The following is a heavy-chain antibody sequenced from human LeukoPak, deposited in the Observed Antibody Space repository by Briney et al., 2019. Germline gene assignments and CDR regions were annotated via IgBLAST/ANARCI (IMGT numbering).Heavy chain of an antibody. CDR1: GGSISSGDYY. J-gene: IGHJ4*02. D-gene: IGHD5-18*01. V-gene: IGHV4-30-4*01. CDR3: ARGYSLDY. Sequence: PSETLSLTCTVSGGSISSGDYYWSWIRQPPGKGLEWIGYIYYSGSTYYTRSLRGRVTISVDTSKNQFSLNLSSVTAADTAVYYCARGYSLDYWGQGTLVTVSS. CDR2: IYYSGST.